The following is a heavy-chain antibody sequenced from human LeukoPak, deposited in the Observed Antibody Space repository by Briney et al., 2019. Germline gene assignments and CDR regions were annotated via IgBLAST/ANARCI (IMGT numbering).Heavy chain of an antibody. J-gene: IGHJ3*02. D-gene: IGHD3-22*01. V-gene: IGHV4-34*01. CDR2: TNHSGST. CDR1: GGSFSGYY. CDR3: ARGLQYYYDTGCAFDI. Sequence: SETLSLTCAVYGGSFSGYYWSWIRQPPGKGLERIGETNHSGSTSYNPSLKSRVTISVDTSKNQFSLKLSSVTAADTAVYYCARGLQYYYDTGCAFDIWGQGTMVTVSS.